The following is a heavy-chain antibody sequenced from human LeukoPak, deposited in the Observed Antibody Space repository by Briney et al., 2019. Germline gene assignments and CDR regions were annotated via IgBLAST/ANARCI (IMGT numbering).Heavy chain of an antibody. Sequence: GGSLRLSCAASGFTFSNAWMSWVRQAPGKGLEWVGRIKSKTDGGTTDYAAPVKGRFTISRDGSKNTLYLQMNSLKTEDTAVYYCTIGYSSGWYRVTLSYWGQGTLVTVSS. CDR1: GFTFSNAW. V-gene: IGHV3-15*01. D-gene: IGHD6-19*01. J-gene: IGHJ4*02. CDR2: IKSKTDGGTT. CDR3: TIGYSSGWYRVTLSY.